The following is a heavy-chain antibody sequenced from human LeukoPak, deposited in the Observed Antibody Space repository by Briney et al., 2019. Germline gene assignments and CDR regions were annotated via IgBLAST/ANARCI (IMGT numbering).Heavy chain of an antibody. J-gene: IGHJ4*02. CDR1: GGSFSGYY. CDR2: INHSGST. D-gene: IGHD3-10*01. Sequence: SETLSLTCAVYGGSFSGYYWSWIRQPPGKGLEWIGEINHSGSTNYNPSLKSRVTISVDTSENQFSLKLSSVTAADTAVYYCARGRTTYYYGSGSYYFDYWGQGTLVTVSS. CDR3: ARGRTTYYYGSGSYYFDY. V-gene: IGHV4-34*01.